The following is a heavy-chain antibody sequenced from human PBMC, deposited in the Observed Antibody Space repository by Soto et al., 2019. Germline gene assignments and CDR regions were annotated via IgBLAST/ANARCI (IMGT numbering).Heavy chain of an antibody. CDR3: ARDQRKYYDDSSGSPRSAFDI. V-gene: IGHV1-69*01. Sequence: QVQLVQSGAEVKKPGSSVKVSCKASGGTFSSYAISWVRQAPGQGLEWMGGIIPIFGTANYAQKFQGRVTITADESTSTAYMELSSLRSEDTAVYYCARDQRKYYDDSSGSPRSAFDIWGQGTMVTVSS. CDR1: GGTFSSYA. J-gene: IGHJ3*02. CDR2: IIPIFGTA. D-gene: IGHD3-22*01.